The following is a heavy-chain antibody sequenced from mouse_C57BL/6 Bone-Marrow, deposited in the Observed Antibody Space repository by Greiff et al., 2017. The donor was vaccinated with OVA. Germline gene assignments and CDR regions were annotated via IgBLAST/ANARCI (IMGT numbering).Heavy chain of an antibody. CDR1: GFNIKDYY. Sequence: EVKLQESGAELVKPGASVKLSCTASGFNIKDYYMHWVKQRTEQGLEWIGRIDPEDGETKYDPKFQGKATITANKSSTTSYLQLNSLTSDDTAVYYCARWWGLFAYWGQGTLVTVSA. D-gene: IGHD1-1*02. CDR3: ARWWGLFAY. CDR2: IDPEDGET. V-gene: IGHV14-2*01. J-gene: IGHJ3*01.